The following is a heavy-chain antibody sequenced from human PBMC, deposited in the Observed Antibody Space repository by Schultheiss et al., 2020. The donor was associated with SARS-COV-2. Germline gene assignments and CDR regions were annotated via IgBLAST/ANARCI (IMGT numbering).Heavy chain of an antibody. D-gene: IGHD6-13*01. CDR2: IYPCDSDT. J-gene: IGHJ4*02. CDR3: ARLNAAAVHY. CDR1: GYSFTSYW. V-gene: IGHV5-51*01. Sequence: GESLKISCKGSGYSFTSYWIGWVRQMPGRGLEWMGIIYPCDSDTTYSPSFQGQLTLSVDKSISTAYLQWSSLKASDTAMYYCARLNAAAVHYWGQGTLVTVSS.